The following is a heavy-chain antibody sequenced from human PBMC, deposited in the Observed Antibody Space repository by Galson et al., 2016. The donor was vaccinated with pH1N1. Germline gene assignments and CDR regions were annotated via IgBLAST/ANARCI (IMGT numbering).Heavy chain of an antibody. CDR2: IDPSSGST. CDR1: GYTLSRYY. J-gene: IGHJ4*02. Sequence: SVKVSCKASGYTLSRYYMHWLRQAPGQGLEWMGIIDPSSGSTTCAQKFQGRVTVTHDTATNTVYMELSSLRSDDTAVYYCARRYYFDYWGQGTLVAVSS. V-gene: IGHV1-46*03. CDR3: ARRYYFDY.